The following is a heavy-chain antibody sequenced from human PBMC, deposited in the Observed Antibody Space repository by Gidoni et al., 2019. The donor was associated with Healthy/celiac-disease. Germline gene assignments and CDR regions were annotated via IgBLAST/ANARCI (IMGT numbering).Heavy chain of an antibody. CDR2: ISAYNGNT. CDR3: ARDVKGIAVAVSNWFDP. CDR1: GYTFTSYG. J-gene: IGHJ5*02. V-gene: IGHV1-18*01. Sequence: QVQLVQSGAEVKKPGASVKVSCKASGYTFTSYGISWVRQAPGQGLEWMGWISAYNGNTNYAQKRQGRVTMTTDTTTSTAYMELRSLRSDDTAVYYCARDVKGIAVAVSNWFDPWGQGTLVTVSS. D-gene: IGHD6-19*01.